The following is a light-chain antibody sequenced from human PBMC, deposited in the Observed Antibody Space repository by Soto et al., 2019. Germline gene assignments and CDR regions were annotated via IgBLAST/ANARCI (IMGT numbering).Light chain of an antibody. CDR2: RNS. CDR1: NSNIGYKS. Sequence: QSVLTQPPSASGTPGQRVTISCSGGNSNIGYKSVYWYQQLPGTAPKLLIYRNSGRTSGVPDRFSGSRSGTSASLAISGLRSEDEADYSCAAWDDSLSGVVFGGGTKITVL. V-gene: IGLV1-47*01. CDR3: AAWDDSLSGVV. J-gene: IGLJ3*02.